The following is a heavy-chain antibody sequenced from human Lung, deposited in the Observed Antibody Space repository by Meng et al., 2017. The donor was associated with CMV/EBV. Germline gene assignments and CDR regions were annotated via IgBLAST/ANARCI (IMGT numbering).Heavy chain of an antibody. CDR2: ISGSGGST. CDR1: GFTFSSYA. Sequence: GESLKISCAASGFTFSSYAMSWVRQAPGKGLEWVSAISGSGGSTYYADSVKGRFTISRDNSKNTLYLQMNSLRAEDTAVYYCAKAVPDVYYYVMDVWGQGTXVTVSS. J-gene: IGHJ6*02. D-gene: IGHD2-2*01. V-gene: IGHV3-23*01. CDR3: AKAVPDVYYYVMDV.